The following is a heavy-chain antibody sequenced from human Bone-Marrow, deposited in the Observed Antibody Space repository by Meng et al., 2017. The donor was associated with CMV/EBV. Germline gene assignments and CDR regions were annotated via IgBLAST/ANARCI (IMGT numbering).Heavy chain of an antibody. CDR3: HRGYYYHRRAFDI. J-gene: IGHJ3*02. CDR1: GFTFSSYA. D-gene: IGHD3-22*01. Sequence: GGSLRLSCVASGFTFSSYAMHWVRQAPGKGLEWVAVISYDGSNKYYADSVKGRFTISRDNSKNTLYLQMNSLRAEDTAVYYCHRGYYYHRRAFDIWGQGTMVTVSS. V-gene: IGHV3-30*04. CDR2: ISYDGSNK.